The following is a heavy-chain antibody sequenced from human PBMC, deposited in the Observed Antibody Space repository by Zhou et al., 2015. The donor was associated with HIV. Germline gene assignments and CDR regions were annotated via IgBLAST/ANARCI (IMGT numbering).Heavy chain of an antibody. J-gene: IGHJ4*02. Sequence: QVQLVQSGAEVKKPGSSVKVSCKASGGTFSSYTISWVRQAPGQGLEWMGRIIPILGIANYAQKFQGRVTITADKSTSTAYMELSSLRSEDTAVYYCASLSPAYYYDSSGFWGQGTLVTVSS. CDR1: GGTFSSYT. V-gene: IGHV1-69*02. CDR2: IIPILGIA. CDR3: ASLSPAYYYDSSGF. D-gene: IGHD3-22*01.